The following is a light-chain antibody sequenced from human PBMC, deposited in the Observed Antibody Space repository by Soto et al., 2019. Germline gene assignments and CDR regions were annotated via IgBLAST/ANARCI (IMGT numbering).Light chain of an antibody. Sequence: EIVLTQSPGTLSLSPGESATLSCRVSQSVSSSYLAWYQQKPGQAPRILIYGESSRATGIPDRFSGSGSGTELNLTINRLQSEDSAVYYCQKHNQWPITCGQGTRLEIK. CDR3: QKHNQWPIT. CDR2: GES. J-gene: IGKJ5*01. V-gene: IGKV3D-20*02. CDR1: QSVSSSY.